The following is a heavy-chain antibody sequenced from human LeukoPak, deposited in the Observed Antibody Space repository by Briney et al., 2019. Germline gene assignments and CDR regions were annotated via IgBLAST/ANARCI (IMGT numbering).Heavy chain of an antibody. CDR1: GFTFSSYG. D-gene: IGHD3-22*01. CDR2: IRYDGSNK. Sequence: PGRSLRLSCAASGFTFSSYGMHWVRQAPGKGLEWVAFIRYDGSNKYYADSVKGRFTISRDNSKNTLYLQMNSLRAEDTAVYYCARGEYYDSSGYSPDAFDIWGQGTMVTVSS. J-gene: IGHJ3*02. V-gene: IGHV3-30*02. CDR3: ARGEYYDSSGYSPDAFDI.